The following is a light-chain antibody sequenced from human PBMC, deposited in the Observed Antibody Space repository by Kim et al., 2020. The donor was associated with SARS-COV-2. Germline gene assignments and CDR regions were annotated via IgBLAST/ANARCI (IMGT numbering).Light chain of an antibody. V-gene: IGKV4-1*01. CDR1: QTVLYNSNNKNY. CDR2: WAS. Sequence: RATLNCKSSQTVLYNSNNKNYLAWYQQKPGQAPKLLIYWASIRESGVSDRFSGSGSETDFTLTISSLQAEGVAVYYCQQYYSTPPSFGQGTKLEI. CDR3: QQYYSTPPS. J-gene: IGKJ2*03.